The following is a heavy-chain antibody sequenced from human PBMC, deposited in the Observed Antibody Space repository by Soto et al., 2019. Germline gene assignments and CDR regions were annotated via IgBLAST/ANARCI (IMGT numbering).Heavy chain of an antibody. J-gene: IGHJ3*02. CDR2: IYPGDSAT. CDR1: GYTFTDYW. CDR3: ARHGVGNGFDI. V-gene: IGHV5-51*01. Sequence: PGESLKISGKGSGYTFTDYWIGWVRQLPGKGLEWMGIIYPGDSATRYSPSFQGQVTFSADKSASTAYMQWSSLKASDTAMYYCARHGVGNGFDIWGQGTMVTVSS. D-gene: IGHD1-1*01.